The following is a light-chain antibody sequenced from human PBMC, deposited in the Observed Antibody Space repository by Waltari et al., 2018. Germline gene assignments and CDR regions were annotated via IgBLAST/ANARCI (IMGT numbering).Light chain of an antibody. CDR1: QSVGSN. Sequence: CRARQSVGSNLAWYQHKPGQSARLLIYPASTTAAGIPARFSGSGSGTEFTLTISSLQSEDFAIYYCQQYNNWPGTFGQGTRVEIK. CDR2: PAS. CDR3: QQYNNWPGT. J-gene: IGKJ1*01. V-gene: IGKV3-15*01.